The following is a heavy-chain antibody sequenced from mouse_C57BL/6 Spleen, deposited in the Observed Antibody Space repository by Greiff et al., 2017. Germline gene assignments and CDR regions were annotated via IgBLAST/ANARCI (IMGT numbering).Heavy chain of an antibody. Sequence: VQLKESGPELVKPGASVKISCKASGYSFTGYYMHWVKQSSEKSLEWIGEINPSTGGTSYNQKFKGKATLTVDKSSSTAYMQLKSLTSEDSAVYYCARGGGDYAMDYWGQGTSVTVSS. CDR2: INPSTGGT. J-gene: IGHJ4*01. CDR1: GYSFTGYY. CDR3: ARGGGDYAMDY. V-gene: IGHV1-43*01. D-gene: IGHD1-1*02.